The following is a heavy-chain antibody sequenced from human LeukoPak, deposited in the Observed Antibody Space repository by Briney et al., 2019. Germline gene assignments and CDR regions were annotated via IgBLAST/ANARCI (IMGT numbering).Heavy chain of an antibody. D-gene: IGHD3-22*01. CDR1: GGSISSYY. CDR3: ATYYYDSSGYYSDFDY. V-gene: IGHV4-59*08. Sequence: SETLSLTCTVSGGSISSYYWSWIRQPPGKGLEWIGYIYYSGSTKYNPSLKSRVTISVDTSKNQFSLKLSSVTAADTAVYYCATYYYDSSGYYSDFDYWGQGTLVTVSS. J-gene: IGHJ4*02. CDR2: IYYSGST.